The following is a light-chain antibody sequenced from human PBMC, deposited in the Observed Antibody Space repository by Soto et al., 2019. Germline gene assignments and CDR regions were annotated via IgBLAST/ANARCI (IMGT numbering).Light chain of an antibody. CDR2: DAS. CDR1: QSVSSY. V-gene: IGKV3-11*01. CDR3: QQRINWPPGVT. J-gene: IGKJ3*01. Sequence: EIVLTQSPATLSLSPGERATLSCRASQSVSSYLAWYQQKPGQAPRLLIYDASNRAPGIPARFSGSGSGTDFTRPLSSREPEDFAVYYCQQRINWPPGVTFGPGTKVDIK.